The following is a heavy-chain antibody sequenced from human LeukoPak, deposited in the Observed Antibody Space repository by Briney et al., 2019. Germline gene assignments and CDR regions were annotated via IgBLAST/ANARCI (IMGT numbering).Heavy chain of an antibody. CDR3: ARGTIFGVVIARYNWFDP. J-gene: IGHJ5*02. V-gene: IGHV4-4*02. CDR1: GGSISSSNW. Sequence: SETLSLTCAVSGGSISSSNWWSWVRQPPGKGLEWIGEIYHSGSTNYNPSLKSRVTISVDKSKNQSSLKLSSVTAADTAVYYCARGTIFGVVIARYNWFDPWGQGTLVTVSS. D-gene: IGHD3-3*01. CDR2: IYHSGST.